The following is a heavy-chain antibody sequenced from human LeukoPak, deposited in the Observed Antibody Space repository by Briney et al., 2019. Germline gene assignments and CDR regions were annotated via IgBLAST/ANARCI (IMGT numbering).Heavy chain of an antibody. CDR2: MNPNNGNT. CDR3: ARGTRLRLGELYYYNYVMYV. D-gene: IGHD3-16*01. Sequence: ASVKVSCKASGYTLASYDINWVRQATGQGLEWMGWMNPNNGNTGYAQIFQGRVTMTRNTSTSTAYMELSSLGSGDTAVYYCARGTRLRLGELYYYNYVMYVWGQGTTVIVSS. V-gene: IGHV1-8*01. CDR1: GYTLASYD. J-gene: IGHJ6*02.